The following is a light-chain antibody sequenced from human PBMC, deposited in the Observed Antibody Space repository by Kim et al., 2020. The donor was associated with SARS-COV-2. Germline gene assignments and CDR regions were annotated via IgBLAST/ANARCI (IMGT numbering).Light chain of an antibody. CDR1: QSVLYSSNNQNY. CDR2: WAS. CDR3: QQYYTTPYT. J-gene: IGKJ2*01. V-gene: IGKV4-1*01. Sequence: ATINCKSSQSVLYSSNNQNYLAWYQQKPGQPPQLLIYWASTRQYGVPDRFSGSGSGTDFTLSISSLQAEDVAVYYCQQYYTTPYTFGQGTKLEI.